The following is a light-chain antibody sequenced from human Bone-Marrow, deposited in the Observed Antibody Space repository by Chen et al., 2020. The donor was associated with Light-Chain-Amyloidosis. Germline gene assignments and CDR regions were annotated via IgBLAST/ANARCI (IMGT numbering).Light chain of an antibody. CDR3: HQSSDFPIT. CDR1: QSIGSS. CDR2: YTS. J-gene: IGKJ3*01. Sequence: EIVLTQSPDFQSVTPKDTVTITCRASQSIGSSLHWYQQKPGQSPKLVVKYTSQSVSGVPSRFSGRGSGTHFTLTINSLEVDDAATYYCHQSSDFPITFGPGTKVDIK. V-gene: IGKV6-21*01.